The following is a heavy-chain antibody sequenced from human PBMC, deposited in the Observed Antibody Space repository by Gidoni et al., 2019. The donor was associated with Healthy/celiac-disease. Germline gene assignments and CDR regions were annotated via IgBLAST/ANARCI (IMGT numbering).Heavy chain of an antibody. V-gene: IGHV4-59*01. CDR2: IYYSGST. J-gene: IGHJ3*02. CDR1: GGSISTYY. Sequence: QVQLQESGPGLVKPSETLSLTCTVSGGSISTYYWSWIRQPPGKGLEWIGYIYYSGSTNYNPSLKSRVTISVDTSKNQFSLKLSSVTAADTAVYYCARWYYYDSSGYVSYAFDIWGQGTMVTVSS. D-gene: IGHD3-22*01. CDR3: ARWYYYDSSGYVSYAFDI.